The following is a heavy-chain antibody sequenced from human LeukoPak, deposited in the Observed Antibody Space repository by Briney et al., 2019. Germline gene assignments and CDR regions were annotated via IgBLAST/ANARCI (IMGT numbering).Heavy chain of an antibody. V-gene: IGHV3-53*01. CDR1: GFTVSSNY. Sequence: GGSLRLSCAASGFTVSSNYMSWVRQAPGKGLEWVSVIYSGGSTYYADSVKGRFTISRDNSKNTLYLQMNSLRAEDTAVYYCARGGPQTGTTWYMDVWGKGTTVTVSS. CDR2: IYSGGST. D-gene: IGHD1-1*01. CDR3: ARGGPQTGTTWYMDV. J-gene: IGHJ6*03.